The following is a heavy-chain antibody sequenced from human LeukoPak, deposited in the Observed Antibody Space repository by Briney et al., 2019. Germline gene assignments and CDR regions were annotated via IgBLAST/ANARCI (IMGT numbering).Heavy chain of an antibody. CDR1: GASTSSGLYY. V-gene: IGHV4-61*02. CDR3: ARARRGYYQTLDYFDY. J-gene: IGHJ4*02. CDR2: IYNSGST. D-gene: IGHD3-22*01. Sequence: SQTLSLTCTVSGASTSSGLYYWNWFRQPAGKGLEYIGRIYNSGSTNYNPSLKSRVTISVDTPKNQFSLKLSSVTAADTAVYYCARARRGYYQTLDYFDYWGQGTLVTVSS.